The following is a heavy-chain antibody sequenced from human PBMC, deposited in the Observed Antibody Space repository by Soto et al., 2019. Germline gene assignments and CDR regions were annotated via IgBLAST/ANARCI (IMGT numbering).Heavy chain of an antibody. V-gene: IGHV4-59*08. Sequence: SETLSLTCTVSGGSISSYYWSWIRQPPGRGLEWIGYIYYSGSTNYNPSLKSRVTISVDTSKNQFSLKLSSVTAADTAVYYCARLVKIFGVVIFDYWGQGTLVTVSS. CDR2: IYYSGST. J-gene: IGHJ4*02. CDR1: GGSISSYY. D-gene: IGHD3-3*01. CDR3: ARLVKIFGVVIFDY.